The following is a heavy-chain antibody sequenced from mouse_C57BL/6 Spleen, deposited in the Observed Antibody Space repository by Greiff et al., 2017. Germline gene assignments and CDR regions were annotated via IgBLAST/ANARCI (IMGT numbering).Heavy chain of an antibody. D-gene: IGHD3-3*01. CDR3: ARAGNTRGYAMDY. CDR1: GYTFTSYW. V-gene: IGHV1-52*01. J-gene: IGHJ4*01. Sequence: VQLQQPGAELVRPGSSVKLSCKASGYTFTSYWMHWVKQRPIQGLEWIGNIDPSDSETHYNQKFKDKATLTVDKSSSTAYMQLSSLTSEDSAVYYCARAGNTRGYAMDYWGQGTSVTVSS. CDR2: IDPSDSET.